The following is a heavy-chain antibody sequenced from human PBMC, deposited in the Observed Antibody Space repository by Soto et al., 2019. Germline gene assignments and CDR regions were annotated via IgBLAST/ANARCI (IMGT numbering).Heavy chain of an antibody. CDR1: GFTFSSYG. D-gene: IGHD2-15*01. CDR3: ARGYCSPGARVVVNRGGDDFDI. J-gene: IGHJ3*02. V-gene: IGHV3-33*01. CDR2: IWCDGSNK. Sequence: GGSLRLSCAASGFTFSSYGMHWVRQAPGKGLEWVAVIWCDGSNKYYADSVKGRFTISRDNSKNTLYLQMNSLRAEDTAVYYCARGYCSPGARVVVNRGGDDFDIWGQGTTVTVSS.